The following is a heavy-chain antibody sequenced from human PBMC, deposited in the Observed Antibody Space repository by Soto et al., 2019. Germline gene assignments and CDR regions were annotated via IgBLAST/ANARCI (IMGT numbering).Heavy chain of an antibody. CDR1: GFTFSSYA. CDR2: ISGSGGST. J-gene: IGHJ4*02. D-gene: IGHD6-6*01. V-gene: IGHV3-23*01. CDR3: AKDISIAARPPDY. Sequence: LRLSCAASGFTFSSYAMSWVRQAPGKGLEWVSAISGSGGSTYYADSVKGRFTISRDNSKNTPYLQMNSLRAEDTAVYYCAKDISIAARPPDYWGQGTLVTVSS.